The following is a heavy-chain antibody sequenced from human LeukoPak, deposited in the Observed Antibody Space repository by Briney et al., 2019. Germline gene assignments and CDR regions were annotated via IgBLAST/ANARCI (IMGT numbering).Heavy chain of an antibody. V-gene: IGHV3-23*01. CDR3: AKDFYYDSTSAETIAFDI. CDR2: TVGSRPDT. Sequence: GGSLRLSCAASGFTFTNYAMSWVRQTPGKGLEWVSATVGSRPDTYHADSVKGRFTISRDNSKNTLYLQMNSLRAEDTAVYYCAKDFYYDSTSAETIAFDIWGQGTMVTVSS. D-gene: IGHD3-22*01. J-gene: IGHJ3*02. CDR1: GFTFTNYA.